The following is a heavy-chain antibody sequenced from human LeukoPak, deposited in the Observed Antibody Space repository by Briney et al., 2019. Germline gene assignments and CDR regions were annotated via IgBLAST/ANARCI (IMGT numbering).Heavy chain of an antibody. Sequence: PGGTLRLSCAASGFTFSNYGMSWVRQAPGKGLEWVTAISGSGGSTYYADSVRGRFTISRDNSMDTLYLQMNSLRDEDTAIYFCAKVFVLMRGTPENWFDPWGQGTLVTVSS. CDR3: AKVFVLMRGTPENWFDP. CDR2: ISGSGGST. D-gene: IGHD1-14*01. J-gene: IGHJ5*02. CDR1: GFTFSNYG. V-gene: IGHV3-23*01.